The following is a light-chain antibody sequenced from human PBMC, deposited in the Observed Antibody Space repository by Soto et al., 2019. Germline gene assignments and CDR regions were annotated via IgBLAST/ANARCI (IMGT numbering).Light chain of an antibody. CDR1: QSVSSN. Sequence: EIVMTQSPATLSVSPGERATLSCRASQSVSSNLAWYQQKPGQAPRLLIYGASTRATGIPARFSGSGSGTEFTLTISSLQSEDFAVYYCQQRGNRPPWTFGQGTKVDIK. J-gene: IGKJ1*01. V-gene: IGKV3-15*01. CDR2: GAS. CDR3: QQRGNRPPWT.